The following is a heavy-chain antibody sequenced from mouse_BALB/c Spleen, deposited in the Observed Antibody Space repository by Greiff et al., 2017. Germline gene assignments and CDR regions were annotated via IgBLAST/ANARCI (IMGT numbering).Heavy chain of an antibody. D-gene: IGHD2-14*01. J-gene: IGHJ3*01. CDR3: ASPHRYGAWFAY. CDR1: GYSITSDYA. Sequence: DVQLQESGPGLVKPSQSLSLTCTVTGYSITSDYAWNWIRQFPGNKLEWMGYISYSGSTSYNPSLKSRISITRDTSKNQFFLQLNSVTTEDTATYYCASPHRYGAWFAYWGQGTLVTVSA. CDR2: ISYSGST. V-gene: IGHV3-2*02.